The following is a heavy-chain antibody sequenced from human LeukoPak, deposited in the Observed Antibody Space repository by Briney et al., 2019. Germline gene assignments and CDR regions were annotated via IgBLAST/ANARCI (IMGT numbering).Heavy chain of an antibody. CDR1: GFPLSAYA. Sequence: GGSLRLSCTASGFPLSAYAMNWVRHAPGMGLQWVSYISKTSGTIYYADSVKGRFTISRDNARNSLYLQMNSLRDDDTGVYFCVRETGDGSYDYWVRGILVTVSS. D-gene: IGHD1-26*01. J-gene: IGHJ4*02. CDR3: VRETGDGSYDY. V-gene: IGHV3-48*02. CDR2: ISKTSGTI.